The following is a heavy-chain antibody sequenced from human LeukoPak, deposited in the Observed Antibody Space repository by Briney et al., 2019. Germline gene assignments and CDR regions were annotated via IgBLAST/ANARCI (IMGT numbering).Heavy chain of an antibody. Sequence: ASVKVSCKASGYTFTGYYMHWVRQAPGQGLEWMGWINPNSGGTNYAQKFQGRVTMTRDTSTSTVYMELSSLRSEDTAVYYCARASYGSGSYLRRDFDYWGQGTLVTVSS. CDR1: GYTFTGYY. CDR2: INPNSGGT. V-gene: IGHV1-2*02. D-gene: IGHD3-10*01. CDR3: ARASYGSGSYLRRDFDY. J-gene: IGHJ4*02.